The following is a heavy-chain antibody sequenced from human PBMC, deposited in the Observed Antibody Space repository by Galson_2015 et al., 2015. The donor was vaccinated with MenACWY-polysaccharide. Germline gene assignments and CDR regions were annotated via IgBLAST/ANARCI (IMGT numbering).Heavy chain of an antibody. Sequence: ETLSLPCPVSGASLTNTNFHWGWIRQPPGQGLEWIGSLHYSGIANYNPSLKSRITISRDTSKNQFFLKLTSVTAADTAVYYCARDLGHVGDSDFWGQGILVTVSS. D-gene: IGHD4-23*01. CDR2: LHYSGIA. J-gene: IGHJ4*02. V-gene: IGHV4-39*07. CDR3: ARDLGHVGDSDF. CDR1: GASLTNTNFH.